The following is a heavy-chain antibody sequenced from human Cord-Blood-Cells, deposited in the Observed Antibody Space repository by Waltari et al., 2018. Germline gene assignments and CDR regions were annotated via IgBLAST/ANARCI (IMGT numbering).Heavy chain of an antibody. CDR3: ARAAGTDRYYYYYGMDV. D-gene: IGHD6-13*01. J-gene: IGHJ6*02. V-gene: IGHV4-38-2*01. Sequence: QVQLQESGPGLVKPSETLSLTCAVSGYSLSSGYYWGWFRQPPGKGLGWIGSIYHSGSTYYNPSLKSRVTISVDTSKNQFSLKLSSVTAADTAVYYCARAAGTDRYYYYYGMDVWGQGTTVTVSS. CDR1: GYSLSSGYY. CDR2: IYHSGST.